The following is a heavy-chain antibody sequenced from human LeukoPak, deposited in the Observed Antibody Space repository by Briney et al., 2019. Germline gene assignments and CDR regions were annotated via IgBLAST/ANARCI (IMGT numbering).Heavy chain of an antibody. J-gene: IGHJ4*02. V-gene: IGHV4-39*07. CDR2: IYYSGST. Sequence: SETLSLTCTVSGGSISSTSYYWGWIRQPPGKGLEWIGSIYYSGSTYYNPSLKSRVTISVDTSKNQFSLKLSSVTAADTAVYYCARALFDYYDSSGYYPDYWGQGTLVTVSS. CDR3: ARALFDYYDSSGYYPDY. D-gene: IGHD3-22*01. CDR1: GGSISSTSYY.